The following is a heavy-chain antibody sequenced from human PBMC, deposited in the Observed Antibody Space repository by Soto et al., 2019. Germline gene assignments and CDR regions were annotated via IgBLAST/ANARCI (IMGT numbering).Heavy chain of an antibody. CDR1: GFIFKSYG. CDR2: ISGSGDHT. V-gene: IGHV3-23*01. CDR3: AKSVNDYSTYYFNY. Sequence: ESGGGLVQPGGSLRLSCAASGFIFKSYGVNWVRQAPGKGLEWISYISGSGDHTYYAQSVQGRFTISRDNSKDTLSVQMNSLRAEDTAVYFCAKSVNDYSTYYFNYWGQGILVTVSS. J-gene: IGHJ4*02. D-gene: IGHD4-4*01.